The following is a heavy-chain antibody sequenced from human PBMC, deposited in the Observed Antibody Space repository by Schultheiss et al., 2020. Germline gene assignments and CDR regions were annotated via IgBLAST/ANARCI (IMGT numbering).Heavy chain of an antibody. CDR1: GYTFTSYA. CDR2: INTNTGNP. V-gene: IGHV7-4-1*01. D-gene: IGHD6-19*01. Sequence: ASVKVSCKASGYTFTSYAMNWVRQAPGQGLEWMGWINTNTGNPTYAQGFTGRFVFSLDTSVSTAYLQICSLKAEDTAVYYCATNGSSGWHDYFDYWGQGTLVTVSS. CDR3: ATNGSSGWHDYFDY. J-gene: IGHJ4*02.